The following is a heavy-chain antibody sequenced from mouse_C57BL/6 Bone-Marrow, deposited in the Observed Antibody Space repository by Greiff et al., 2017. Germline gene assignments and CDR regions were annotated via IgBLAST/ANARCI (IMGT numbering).Heavy chain of an antibody. Sequence: EVQLVASGAELVRPGSSVKMSCKTSGYTFTSYGLNWVKQRPGQGLEWIGYIYIGNGYTEYNEKFMGKATLTSDTSSSTAYMQPSSLTAEDSAIYVYSRSGAMDYWGQGTSVTVSS. CDR3: SRSGAMDY. V-gene: IGHV1-58*01. CDR2: IYIGNGYT. J-gene: IGHJ4*01. D-gene: IGHD3-2*02. CDR1: GYTFTSYG.